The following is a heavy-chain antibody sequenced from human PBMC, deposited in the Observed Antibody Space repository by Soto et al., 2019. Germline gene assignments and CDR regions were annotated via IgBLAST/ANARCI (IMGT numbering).Heavy chain of an antibody. D-gene: IGHD4-17*01. Sequence: QVQLVESGGGVVQPGRSLRLSCAASGFTFSSYGMHWVRQAPGKGLEWVAVIWYDGSNKYYADSVKGRFTISRDNSKKTLFLQMNSLRAEDTAVYYCASSDGDYYFDYWGQGTLVTVSS. CDR1: GFTFSSYG. V-gene: IGHV3-33*01. J-gene: IGHJ4*02. CDR3: ASSDGDYYFDY. CDR2: IWYDGSNK.